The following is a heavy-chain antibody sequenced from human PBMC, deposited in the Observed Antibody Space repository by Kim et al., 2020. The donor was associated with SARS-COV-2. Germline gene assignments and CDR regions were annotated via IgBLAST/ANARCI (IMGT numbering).Heavy chain of an antibody. Sequence: ADSGTGRFTISRDNSKNTLYLKMNSLRAEDTAVYYCARGGYSSSWGTFDPWGQGTLVTVSS. J-gene: IGHJ5*02. D-gene: IGHD6-13*01. V-gene: IGHV3-53*01. CDR3: ARGGYSSSWGTFDP.